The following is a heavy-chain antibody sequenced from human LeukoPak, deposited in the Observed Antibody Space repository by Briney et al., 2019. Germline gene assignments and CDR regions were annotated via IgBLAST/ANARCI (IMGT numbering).Heavy chain of an antibody. Sequence: GGSLRLSCAASGFTFSSYSMNWVRQAPGKGLAWVSYISTSSSTIYYADSVKGRFTISRDNSKNTLYLQMNSLRAEDTAVYYCARGGSYRGDWFDPWGQGTLVTVSS. CDR2: ISTSSSTI. CDR3: ARGGSYRGDWFDP. D-gene: IGHD1-26*01. V-gene: IGHV3-48*01. CDR1: GFTFSSYS. J-gene: IGHJ5*02.